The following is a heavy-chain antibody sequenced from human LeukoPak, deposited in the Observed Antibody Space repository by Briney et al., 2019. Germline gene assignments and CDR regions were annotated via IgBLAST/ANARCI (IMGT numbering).Heavy chain of an antibody. V-gene: IGHV5-51*01. CDR3: ARPPAAADTLSNWYFDL. CDR1: GFSFTGHW. D-gene: IGHD6-13*01. J-gene: IGHJ2*01. Sequence: GESLKISCKGSGFSFTGHWIGWVRQLPGKGLEWMGIIYGGDSDTRYSPSSQGQVTISADKPITTAYLQWSSLKTSDTAMYYCARPPAAADTLSNWYFDLWGRGTLVTVSS. CDR2: IYGGDSDT.